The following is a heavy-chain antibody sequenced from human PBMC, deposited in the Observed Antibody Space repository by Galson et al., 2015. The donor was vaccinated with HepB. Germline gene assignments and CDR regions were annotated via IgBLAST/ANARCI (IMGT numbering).Heavy chain of an antibody. D-gene: IGHD4-17*01. CDR1: GFTFSSYA. Sequence: SLRLSCAASGFTFSSYAMHWVRQAPGKGLEWVAVISYDGSNKYYADSVKGRFTISRDNSKNTLYLQMNSLRAEDTAVYYCARGTTVTSNDYWGQGTLVTVSS. CDR3: ARGTTVTSNDY. CDR2: ISYDGSNK. V-gene: IGHV3-30-3*01. J-gene: IGHJ4*02.